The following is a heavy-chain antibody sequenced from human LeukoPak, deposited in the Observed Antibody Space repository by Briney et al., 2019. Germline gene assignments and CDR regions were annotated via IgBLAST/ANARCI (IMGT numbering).Heavy chain of an antibody. CDR3: ARAMTTVTTRSQTQPPPYYMDV. V-gene: IGHV3-30-3*01. D-gene: IGHD4-11*01. J-gene: IGHJ6*03. CDR2: ISYDGSNK. CDR1: GFTFSSYA. Sequence: GGSLRLSCAASGFTFSSYAMHWVRQAPGQGPEWVAVISYDGSNKYYADSVKGRFTISRDNSKNTLYLQMNSPRAEDTAVYFCARAMTTVTTRSQTQPPPYYMDVWGKGTTVTVSS.